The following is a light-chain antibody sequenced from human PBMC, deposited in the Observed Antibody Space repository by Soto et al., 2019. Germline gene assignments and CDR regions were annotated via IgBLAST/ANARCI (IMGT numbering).Light chain of an antibody. CDR3: QQGSNWPLT. CDR2: DAS. Sequence: EIVLTQSPATLSLSPGERATLSCRASQSVSSYLAWYQQKPGQGPRLLIYDASNRANGIPARFSGSGSGTDFTLTIRRLEPEDFAVYYCQQGSNWPLTFGGGTKVEIK. J-gene: IGKJ4*01. CDR1: QSVSSY. V-gene: IGKV3-11*01.